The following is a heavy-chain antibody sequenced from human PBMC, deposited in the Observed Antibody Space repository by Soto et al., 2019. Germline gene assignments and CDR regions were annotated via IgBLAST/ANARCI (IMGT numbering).Heavy chain of an antibody. Sequence: TGGSLRLSCAASGFTLSSNYMSWVRQAPGKGLEWVSVIYSGGSTYYANSVKGRFTISRDNSKNTLYLQMNSLRAEDTAVYYCARSGVELPVMDVWGQGTTVTVSS. V-gene: IGHV3-53*01. J-gene: IGHJ6*02. D-gene: IGHD1-7*01. CDR2: IYSGGST. CDR1: GFTLSSNY. CDR3: ARSGVELPVMDV.